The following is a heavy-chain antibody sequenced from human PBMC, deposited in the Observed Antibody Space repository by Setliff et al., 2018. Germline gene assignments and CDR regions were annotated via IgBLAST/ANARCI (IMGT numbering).Heavy chain of an antibody. Sequence: SETLSLTCAVSGSAISSGHYWGWIWQPPGKGLEWIGSFRPSGKTYYNPSLNSRVTISVDTSKKQFSLKVTSVTAADTAVYYCVRDAGDGYGVDAYAGGGFDFWGQGTMVTVSS. V-gene: IGHV4-38-2*02. D-gene: IGHD4-17*01. CDR2: FRPSGKT. CDR1: GSAISSGHY. CDR3: VRDAGDGYGVDAYAGGGFDF. J-gene: IGHJ3*01.